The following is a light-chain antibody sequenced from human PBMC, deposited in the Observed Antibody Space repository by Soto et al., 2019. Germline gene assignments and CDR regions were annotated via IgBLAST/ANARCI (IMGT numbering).Light chain of an antibody. CDR3: QQYTSYLWT. Sequence: DIQMTQSPSTLSASVGDRVTITCRASQSISTWLAWYQQKPGKAPKLLIFDASNLESGVPSRFSGSGSGTEFTLTISSLQPDDFATYYCQQYTSYLWTFGQGTKVEIK. CDR2: DAS. J-gene: IGKJ1*01. V-gene: IGKV1-5*01. CDR1: QSISTW.